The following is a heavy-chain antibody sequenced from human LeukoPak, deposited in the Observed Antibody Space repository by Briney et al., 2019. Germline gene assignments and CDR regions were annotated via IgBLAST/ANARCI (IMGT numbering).Heavy chain of an antibody. V-gene: IGHV4-39*01. D-gene: IGHD6-19*01. Sequence: SETLSLTCTVSGDSISTGGYYWSWIRQHPGKGLEWIGNIYYSGSTNYNPSLKSRVAISVDTSKNQFSLKLSSVTAADTAVYYCARQTAGSPPRFDYWGQGTLVTVSS. J-gene: IGHJ4*02. CDR2: IYYSGST. CDR3: ARQTAGSPPRFDY. CDR1: GDSISTGGYY.